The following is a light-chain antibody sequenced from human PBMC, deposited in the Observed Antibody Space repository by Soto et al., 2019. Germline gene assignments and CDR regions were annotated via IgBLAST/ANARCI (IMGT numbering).Light chain of an antibody. Sequence: DNVSITFRSSQNIRNGLAWYQQKPGKAPNPLIYDASSLKSGGPARFIVSGSGTEFTRSIISLQHDDFATDYFQQYKTYSTFGQGTRLEIK. V-gene: IGKV1-5*01. J-gene: IGKJ5*01. CDR2: DAS. CDR3: QQYKTYST. CDR1: QNIRNG.